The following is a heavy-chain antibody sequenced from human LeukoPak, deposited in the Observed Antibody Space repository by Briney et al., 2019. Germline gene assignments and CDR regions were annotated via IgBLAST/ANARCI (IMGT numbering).Heavy chain of an antibody. CDR2: ISGSGGST. J-gene: IGHJ4*02. V-gene: IGHV3-23*01. Sequence: GGTLRLSCAASGFTFSSYGMSWVRQAPGKGLEWVSTISGSGGSTYYADSVKGRFTISRDNHKNTLYLQMNSLRAEDTAVYYCTKLDGGSGFYSTLDYWGQGTLVTVSS. CDR3: TKLDGGSGFYSTLDY. CDR1: GFTFSSYG. D-gene: IGHD3-22*01.